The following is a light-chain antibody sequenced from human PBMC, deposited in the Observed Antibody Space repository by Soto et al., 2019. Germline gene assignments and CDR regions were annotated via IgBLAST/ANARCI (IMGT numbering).Light chain of an antibody. CDR3: QQSYSTPLT. J-gene: IGKJ4*01. CDR2: EAS. V-gene: IGKV1-39*01. Sequence: DIQMTQSPSSLSASVGDRVTITCRASQNINSYLNWYQQKLGEAPKLLIYEASSLQSGVPSRFSGSGSGADFTLTISSLQPEDFATYYCQQSYSTPLTVGGGTKVEI. CDR1: QNINSY.